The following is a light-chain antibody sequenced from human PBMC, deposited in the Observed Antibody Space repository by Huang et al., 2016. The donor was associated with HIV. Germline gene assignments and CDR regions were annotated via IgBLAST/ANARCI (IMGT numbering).Light chain of an antibody. CDR2: DAS. CDR1: QDIINY. J-gene: IGKJ2*01. Sequence: DIRMTQSPSSLSATVGDRVTITCQASQDIINYLSWYQQKPGKAPKVLIYDASNLEAGVPSMFSGGGSGKDFTLTISSLQPEDIATYFCQQYDSFPFTFGQGTKLDIK. V-gene: IGKV1-33*01. CDR3: QQYDSFPFT.